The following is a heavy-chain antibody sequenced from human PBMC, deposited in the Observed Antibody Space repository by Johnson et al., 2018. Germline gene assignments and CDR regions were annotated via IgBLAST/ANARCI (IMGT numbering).Heavy chain of an antibody. CDR1: GGSMSRYS. V-gene: IGHV4-59*01. Sequence: QVQLQESGPGLVTPSETLSLTCTVSGGSMSRYSWNWIRQPPGKGLEWIGYIYYSGSTIYNPSLKSRVTISVDPSKNPFSLKLSSVTAADTAVDYWSRKPGDYYDISGYYPWAFDIWGQGTMGTVSS. J-gene: IGHJ3*02. CDR2: IYYSGST. D-gene: IGHD3-22*01. CDR3: SRKPGDYYDISGYYPWAFDI.